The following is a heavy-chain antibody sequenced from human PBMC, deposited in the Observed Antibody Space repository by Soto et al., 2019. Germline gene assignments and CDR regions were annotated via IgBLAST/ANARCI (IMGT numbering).Heavy chain of an antibody. V-gene: IGHV3-49*03. CDR1: GFTFGDYT. D-gene: IGHD3-9*01. Sequence: GGSLRLSCTASGFTFGDYTMRWFRQAPVKGLEWVGFIRSKAYGGTTEYAASVKGRFTISRDDSKSIAYLQINSLNSDDTAVYYCTRVGLTGPIDYWGQGTLVTVSS. J-gene: IGHJ4*02. CDR2: IRSKAYGGTT. CDR3: TRVGLTGPIDY.